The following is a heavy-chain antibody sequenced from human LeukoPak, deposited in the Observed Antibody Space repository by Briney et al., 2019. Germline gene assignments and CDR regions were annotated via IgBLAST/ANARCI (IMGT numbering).Heavy chain of an antibody. CDR2: IYYSGST. CDR1: GGSISSYY. J-gene: IGHJ6*02. V-gene: IGHV4-59*08. CDR3: ARLGGPVRGEIPYSYYGMDV. D-gene: IGHD3-10*01. Sequence: PSETLSLTCTVSGGSISSYYWSWIRQPPGKGLEWIGYIYYSGSTNYDPSLKSRVTISVDTSKNQFSLKLSSVTAADTAVYYCARLGGPVRGEIPYSYYGMDVWGQGTTVTVSS.